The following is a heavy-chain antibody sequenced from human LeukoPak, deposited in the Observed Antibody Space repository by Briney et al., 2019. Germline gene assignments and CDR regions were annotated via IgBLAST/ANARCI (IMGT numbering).Heavy chain of an antibody. D-gene: IGHD2-15*01. V-gene: IGHV3-43*01. CDR2: ITWDGDST. J-gene: IGHJ4*02. CDR1: GFTFSSYS. CDR3: AKDIGVGSCNGCLFDY. Sequence: PGGSLRLSCAASGFTFSSYSMNWVRQAPGKGLEWVSLITWDGDSTYYADSVKGRFTISRDNSKNSLYLQMNSLRTEDTASYYCAKDIGVGSCNGCLFDYWGQGTLVTVSS.